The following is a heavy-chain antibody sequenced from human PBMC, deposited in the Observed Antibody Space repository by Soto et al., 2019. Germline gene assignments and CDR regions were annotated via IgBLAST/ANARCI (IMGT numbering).Heavy chain of an antibody. CDR1: GFTFSDHY. V-gene: IGHV3-11*05. CDR2: ISSSSSYT. D-gene: IGHD1-26*01. CDR3: ATQSRDSYNDFAY. Sequence: QVQLVESGGGLVKPGGSLRLSCAASGFTFSDHYMTWIRQAPGKGLEWVSYISSSSSYTYYADSVKGRFTISRDNAKHSLYLQMNSLRAGDTAVYYCATQSRDSYNDFAYWGQGTLVTVSS. J-gene: IGHJ4*02.